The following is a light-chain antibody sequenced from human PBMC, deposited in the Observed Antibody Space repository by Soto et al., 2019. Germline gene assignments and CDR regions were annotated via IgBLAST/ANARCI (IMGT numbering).Light chain of an antibody. CDR1: SSNIAGNT. J-gene: IGLJ7*01. CDR2: IND. Sequence: QSALTQPPSLSGTPGQRVTISCSGSSSNIAGNTVHWYQHLPGTAPKLLIYINDQRHSGVPGRFSASTSGTSASLAISGLQSDDEADYYCATWDDDLNAAVFGGGTQRTVL. V-gene: IGLV1-44*01. CDR3: ATWDDDLNAAV.